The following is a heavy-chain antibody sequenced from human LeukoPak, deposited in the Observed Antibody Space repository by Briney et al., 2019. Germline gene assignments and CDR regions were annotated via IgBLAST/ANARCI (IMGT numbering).Heavy chain of an antibody. D-gene: IGHD7-27*01. CDR2: IVVGSGNT. CDR1: GFTFTSSA. J-gene: IGHJ6*02. CDR3: AAGLTPGDYGMDV. V-gene: IGHV1-58*01. Sequence: GASVKVSCKASGFTFTSSAVQWARQARGQRLEWIGWIVVGSGNTNYAQKFQERVTITRDMSTSTAYMELSSLRSEDTAVYYCAAGLTPGDYGMDVWGQGTTVTVSS.